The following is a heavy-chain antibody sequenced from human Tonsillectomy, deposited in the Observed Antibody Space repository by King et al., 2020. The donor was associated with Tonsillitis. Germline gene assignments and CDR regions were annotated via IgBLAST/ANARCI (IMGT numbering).Heavy chain of an antibody. V-gene: IGHV1-46*01. CDR2: INPSGGST. CDR3: ARAPVEPAPTHFDY. CDR1: GYTFTSYY. D-gene: IGHD2-15*01. Sequence: VQLVESGAEVKKPGASVKVSCKASGYTFTSYYMHWVRQAPGQGLEWMGIINPSGGSTNYTQKFQDRVTMTRDTFTSTVYMQLGSLRSDDTAVYYWARAPVEPAPTHFDYWGQGTLVSVSS. J-gene: IGHJ4*02.